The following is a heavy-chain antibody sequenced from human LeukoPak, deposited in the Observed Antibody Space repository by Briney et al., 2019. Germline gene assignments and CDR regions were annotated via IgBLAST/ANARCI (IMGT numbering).Heavy chain of an antibody. Sequence: SETLSLTCAVYGGSFSGYYWSWIRQPPGKGLEWIGEINHSGSTNYNPSLKSRVTISVDTSKNQFSLKLSSVTAADTAVYYCARGGLLWFGELSPFDYWGQGTLVTVSS. CDR2: INHSGST. CDR3: ARGGLLWFGELSPFDY. D-gene: IGHD3-10*01. CDR1: GGSFSGYY. J-gene: IGHJ4*02. V-gene: IGHV4-34*01.